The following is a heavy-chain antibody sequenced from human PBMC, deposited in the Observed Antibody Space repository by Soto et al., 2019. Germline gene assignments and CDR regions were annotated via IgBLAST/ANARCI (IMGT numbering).Heavy chain of an antibody. J-gene: IGHJ3*02. V-gene: IGHV4-38-2*01. CDR1: GYSISSGYY. CDR2: IYHRGST. D-gene: IGHD3-22*01. CDR3: VRDGNYYDSCGGYYYPIDAFDI. Sequence: PSETLSLTCAVSGYSISSGYYWGWNRQPPGKGLEWIGSIYHRGSTYHNPPRKSLVTITVDTSNNQFSLKLSSVTAADTGVYYCVRDGNYYDSCGGYYYPIDAFDIWGQGTRATVSP.